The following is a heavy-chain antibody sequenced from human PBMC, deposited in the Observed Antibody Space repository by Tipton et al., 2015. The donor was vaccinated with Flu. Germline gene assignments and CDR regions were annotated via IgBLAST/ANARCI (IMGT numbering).Heavy chain of an antibody. J-gene: IGHJ3*02. CDR2: IKQDGSER. D-gene: IGHD3-3*01. V-gene: IGHV3-7*01. CDR1: GFTFSLYW. CDR3: ARAPEWLSYGFDI. Sequence: SLRLSCTTSGFTFSLYWMTWVRRAPGKGLEWVANIKQDGSERYYLDSVKGRFTISRDNAKNTLYLQMSNLRAEDTAMYFCARAPEWLSYGFDIWGQGTKVTV.